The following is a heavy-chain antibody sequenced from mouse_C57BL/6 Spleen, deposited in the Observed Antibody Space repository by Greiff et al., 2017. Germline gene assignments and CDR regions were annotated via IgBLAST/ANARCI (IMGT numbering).Heavy chain of an antibody. D-gene: IGHD1-1*01. V-gene: IGHV5-4*01. CDR1: GFTFSSYA. CDR2: ISDGGSYT. Sequence: EVQLVESGGGLVKPGGSLKLSCAASGFTFSSYAMSWVRQTPEKRLEWVATISDGGSYTYYPDNVKGRFTISRDKAKNNLYLQMSHLKSEDTAMYYCARDDYGSSSYYFDYWGQGTTLTVSS. J-gene: IGHJ2*01. CDR3: ARDDYGSSSYYFDY.